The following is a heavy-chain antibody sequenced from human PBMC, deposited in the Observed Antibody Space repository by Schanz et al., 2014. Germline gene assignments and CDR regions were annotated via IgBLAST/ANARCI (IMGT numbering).Heavy chain of an antibody. CDR3: ARAVQHGYCNVLGCQNGGWFDI. CDR2: LSSHESRK. CDR1: GFTFDPYA. V-gene: IGHV3-30*09. Sequence: QVQLVESGGGVVQPGGSLRLSCAASGFTFDPYAMHWLRQSPGKGLEWVAVLSSHESRKFYADSEKGRFAISRDSSSNTRYLQVNRLRPEDTAVYYCARAVQHGYCNVLGCQNGGWFDIWGQGTLVIVSS. D-gene: IGHD2-2*03. J-gene: IGHJ4*02.